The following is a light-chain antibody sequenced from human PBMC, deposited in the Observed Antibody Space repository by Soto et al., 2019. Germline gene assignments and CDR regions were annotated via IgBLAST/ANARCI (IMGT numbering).Light chain of an antibody. CDR3: QQYNKWPLT. CDR1: QSVNNN. J-gene: IGKJ4*01. CDR2: FAS. V-gene: IGKV3-15*01. Sequence: EIVMTQSPATLSVSPGEKATLSCRASQSVNNNLAWYLQKPGQAPRLLIYFASTRATGIPARFSGSGSGTEFTLTISSLQSEDFAVYYRQQYNKWPLTFGGGTKVETK.